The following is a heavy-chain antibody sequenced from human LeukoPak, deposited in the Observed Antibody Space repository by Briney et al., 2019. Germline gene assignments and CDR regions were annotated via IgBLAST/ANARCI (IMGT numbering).Heavy chain of an antibody. CDR1: GFTFSSYT. V-gene: IGHV3-23*01. CDR3: AKPPDWYCSSPSCHFAAPFDY. J-gene: IGHJ4*02. Sequence: PGGSLRLSCTASGFTFSSYTMSWVRQAPGKGLKWVSTITTGGPNTYYADSVKGRFTISRDNSKNTLYLQMNTLRAEDTAVYYCAKPPDWYCSSPSCHFAAPFDYWGQGTLVTVSS. CDR2: ITTGGPNT. D-gene: IGHD2-2*01.